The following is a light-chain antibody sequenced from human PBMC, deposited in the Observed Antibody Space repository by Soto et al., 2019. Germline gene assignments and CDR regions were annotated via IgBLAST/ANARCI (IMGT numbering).Light chain of an antibody. J-gene: IGLJ2*01. Sequence: QSALTQPASVSGSPGPSITISCTGTSSDVGSYNLVSWYQQHPGKAPKLMIYEGSKRPSGVSNRCSGSKSGNTASLTISGLHAEDEADYYCCSYPGSPGVFGGGTQLTVL. V-gene: IGLV2-23*01. CDR3: CSYPGSPGV. CDR2: EGS. CDR1: SSDVGSYNL.